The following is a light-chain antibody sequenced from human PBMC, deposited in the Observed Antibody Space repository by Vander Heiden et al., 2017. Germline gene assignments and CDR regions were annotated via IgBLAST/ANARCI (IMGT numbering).Light chain of an antibody. J-gene: IGKJ1*01. CDR1: QSVKSW. Sequence: DIQMNQSPSTLSASVGDTVTITCRASQSVKSWLAWHQQKPGKVPKLLIYQASTLESGVPSRFSGSESGTEFTLTISSLQPEDFAIYYCQQYNSYPWTFGQGTKVEI. CDR3: QQYNSYPWT. CDR2: QAS. V-gene: IGKV1-5*03.